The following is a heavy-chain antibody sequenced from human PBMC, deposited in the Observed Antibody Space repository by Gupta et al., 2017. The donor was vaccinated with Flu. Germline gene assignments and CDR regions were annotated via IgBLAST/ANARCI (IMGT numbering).Heavy chain of an antibody. CDR3: ATPGPHDGSGYWRY. Sequence: QVQLVQSGAEVKKPGASVKFSCKASGYTFTSYYLHWVRQAPGQRLDWMGVINPSGGSTTDAKKFQGRVTMTRDTSTSTLYMELSSLKSEDTAIYYCATPGPHDGSGYWRYWGQGTLVTVSS. CDR1: GYTFTSYY. V-gene: IGHV1-46*01. J-gene: IGHJ4*02. CDR2: INPSGGST. D-gene: IGHD3-22*01.